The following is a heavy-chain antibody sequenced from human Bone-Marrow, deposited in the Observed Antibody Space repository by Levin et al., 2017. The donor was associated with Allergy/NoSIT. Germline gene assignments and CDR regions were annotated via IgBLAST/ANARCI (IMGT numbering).Heavy chain of an antibody. CDR2: ISSEGDDI. Sequence: GGSLRLSCAASGFTFYRYNMNWVRQAPGKGLEWISSISSEGDDIYYADSVKGRFAISRDNAKKSLYLQLNALRAEDTAVYYCARNRLLELRQEWEPDYFDYWGQGILVTVSS. V-gene: IGHV3-21*01. CDR3: ARNRLLELRQEWEPDYFDY. J-gene: IGHJ4*02. D-gene: IGHD1-26*01. CDR1: GFTFYRYN.